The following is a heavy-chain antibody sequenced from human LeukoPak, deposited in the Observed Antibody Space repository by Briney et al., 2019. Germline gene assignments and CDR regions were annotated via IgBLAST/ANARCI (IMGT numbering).Heavy chain of an antibody. D-gene: IGHD6-25*01. CDR3: AREFNGSPDY. V-gene: IGHV4-39*02. Sequence: PSETLSLTCTVSGGSISSNTYYWSWIRQPPGKGLEWIGSIRYSGRTYYKPPLKSRVTLSVDTSKNQLLLNLRSVTAADTAMYYCAREFNGSPDYLGQGTLVTVSS. J-gene: IGHJ4*02. CDR2: IRYSGRT. CDR1: GGSISSNTYY.